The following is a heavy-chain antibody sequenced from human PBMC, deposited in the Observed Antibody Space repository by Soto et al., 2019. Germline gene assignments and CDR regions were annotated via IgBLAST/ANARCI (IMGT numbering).Heavy chain of an antibody. CDR2: FFLIGPT. CDR3: ARTDNVGYYPY. D-gene: IGHD3-3*01. J-gene: IGHJ4*02. Sequence: SETLSLTCAVSGDSISSGYYWAWIRRPPGKGLVCFGIFFLIGPTYYTPSFKSGFTISFDTSRNHFSLKLSFLTAADSAVYYCARTDNVGYYPYFGQGTLVTVSS. V-gene: IGHV4-38-2*01. CDR1: GDSISSGYY.